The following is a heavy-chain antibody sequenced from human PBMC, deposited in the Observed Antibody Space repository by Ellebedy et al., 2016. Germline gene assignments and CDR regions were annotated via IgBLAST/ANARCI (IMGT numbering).Heavy chain of an antibody. CDR2: IYYSGST. Sequence: GSLRLSXTVSGGSVSSGSYYWSWIRQPPGKGLEWIGYIYYSGSTNYNPSLKSRVTISVDTSKNQFSLKLSSVTAADTAVYYCARTTVTFDWYFDLWGRGTLVTVSS. CDR1: GGSVSSGSYY. V-gene: IGHV4-61*01. CDR3: ARTTVTFDWYFDL. D-gene: IGHD4-17*01. J-gene: IGHJ2*01.